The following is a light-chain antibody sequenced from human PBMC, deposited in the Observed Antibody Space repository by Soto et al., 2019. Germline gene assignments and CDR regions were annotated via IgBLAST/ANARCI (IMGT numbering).Light chain of an antibody. CDR2: DVS. Sequence: QSVLTQPASVSGSPGQSIAISCTGTSSDVGGYNYVSWYQQHPGKAPKLMIYDVSNRPSGVSNRFSGSKSGNTASLTISGLQAEDEADYYCSSYTSSGNYGFGTGTKLTVL. CDR3: SSYTSSGNYG. CDR1: SSDVGGYNY. J-gene: IGLJ1*01. V-gene: IGLV2-14*03.